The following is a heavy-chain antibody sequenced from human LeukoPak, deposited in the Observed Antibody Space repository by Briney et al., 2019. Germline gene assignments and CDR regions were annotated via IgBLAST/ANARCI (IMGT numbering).Heavy chain of an antibody. CDR3: AREIQLWLEDFYYYYGMDV. J-gene: IGHJ6*02. D-gene: IGHD5-18*01. V-gene: IGHV1-69*04. Sequence: SVKVSCKASGGTFSSYAISWVRQAPGQGPEWMGRIIPIFGIANYAQKFQGRVTITADKSTSTAYMELSSLRSEDTAVYYCAREIQLWLEDFYYYYGMDVWGQGTTVTVSS. CDR1: GGTFSSYA. CDR2: IIPIFGIA.